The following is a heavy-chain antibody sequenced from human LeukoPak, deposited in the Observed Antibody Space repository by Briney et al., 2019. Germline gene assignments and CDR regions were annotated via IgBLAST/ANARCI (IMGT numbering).Heavy chain of an antibody. CDR1: GGSISSGGYS. Sequence: SETLSLTCAVSGGSISSGGYSWSWIRQPPGKGLEWIGYIYHSGSTYYNPSLKSRVTISVDRSKNQFSLKLSSVTAADTAVYYCARAVGESPYYGRPGRSGYYFDYWGQGTLVTVSS. J-gene: IGHJ4*02. D-gene: IGHD1-26*01. CDR3: ARAVGESPYYGRPGRSGYYFDY. CDR2: IYHSGST. V-gene: IGHV4-30-2*01.